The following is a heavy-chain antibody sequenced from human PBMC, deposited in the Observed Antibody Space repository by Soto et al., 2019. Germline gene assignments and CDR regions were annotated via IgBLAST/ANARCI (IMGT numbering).Heavy chain of an antibody. V-gene: IGHV4-61*01. CDR2: ISYSGAT. J-gene: IGHJ3*01. D-gene: IGHD3-16*01. CDR3: ATSPRFAFDF. Sequence: QVQLQESGPGLVXPSETLSLTCSVSGGSVSGDKNYWSWIRQSPGKGLEWIGFISYSGATIYNPSLKSRLTISVDRSKNQFSLRLRSVTASDTALYYCATSPRFAFDFWGQGTTVIVSS. CDR1: GGSVSGDKNY.